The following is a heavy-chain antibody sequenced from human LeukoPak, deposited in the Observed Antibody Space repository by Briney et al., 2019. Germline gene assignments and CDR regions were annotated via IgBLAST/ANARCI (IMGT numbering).Heavy chain of an antibody. CDR1: GASISGSGYY. J-gene: IGHJ3*02. CDR3: ARPIRRGWYRDAFDI. Sequence: SETLSLTCAVSGASISGSGYYLGWIRQPPGKGLEWIGEINHSGSTNYNPSLKSRVTISVDTSKNQFSLKLSSVTAADTAVYYCARPIRRGWYRDAFDIWGQGTMVTVSS. V-gene: IGHV4-39*07. D-gene: IGHD6-19*01. CDR2: INHSGST.